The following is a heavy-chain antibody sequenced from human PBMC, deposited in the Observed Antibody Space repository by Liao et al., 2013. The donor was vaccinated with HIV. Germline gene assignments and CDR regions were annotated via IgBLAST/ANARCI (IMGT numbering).Heavy chain of an antibody. V-gene: IGHV4-30-4*08. J-gene: IGHJ4*02. CDR2: ISYSGST. Sequence: QLQLQESGPGLVKPSETLSLTCTVSGGSISSGDYYWSWIRQPPGKGLEWIGYISYSGSTYYNPSLKSPLTISADTSKNQFSLRLTSVTAADTAVYYCARGGGYYYDSSGYYYGTYYFDYWGQGTLVTVSS. CDR3: ARGGGYYYDSSGYYYGTYYFDY. D-gene: IGHD3-22*01. CDR1: GGSISSGDYY.